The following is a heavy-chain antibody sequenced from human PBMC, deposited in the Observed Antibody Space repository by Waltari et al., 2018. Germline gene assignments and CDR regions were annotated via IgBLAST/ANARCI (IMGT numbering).Heavy chain of an antibody. D-gene: IGHD2-2*01. CDR2: INPNSGGT. CDR1: GYTFTGYY. J-gene: IGHJ4*02. V-gene: IGHV1-2*02. CDR3: ARGVIPAATNFDY. Sequence: QVQLVQSGAEVKKPGASVKVSCKASGYTFTGYYMHWVRQAPGQGLEWMGWINPNSGGTNDEQKFQGRVTMTRDTSISTAYMELSRLRSDDTAVYYCARGVIPAATNFDYWGQGTLVTVSS.